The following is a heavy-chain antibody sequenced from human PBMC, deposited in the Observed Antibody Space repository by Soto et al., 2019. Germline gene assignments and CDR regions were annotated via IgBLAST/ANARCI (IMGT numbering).Heavy chain of an antibody. CDR1: GDSISTVDYF. CDR2: IYKSATT. CDR3: ARGRYCLAGRCFPNWFDS. J-gene: IGHJ5*01. Sequence: SETLSLTCSVSGDSISTVDYFWAWIRQPPGQALEYIGYIYKSATTYYNPSFESRVAISLDTSKSQFSLNVTSVTAADTAVYFCARGRYCLAGRCFPNWFDSWGQGTLVTVSS. D-gene: IGHD2-15*01. V-gene: IGHV4-30-4*01.